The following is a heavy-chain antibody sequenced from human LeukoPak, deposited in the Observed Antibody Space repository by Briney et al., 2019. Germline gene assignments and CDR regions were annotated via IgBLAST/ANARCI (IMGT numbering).Heavy chain of an antibody. D-gene: IGHD4-17*01. Sequence: SQTLSLTCTVSGGSISSGSYYWSWIRQPAGKGLEWIGRIYTSGNTNYNPSLKSRVTISVDTSKNQFSLKLSSVTAADTAVYYCARDSPSGAPLGWGQGTLVTVSS. CDR3: ARDSPSGAPLG. CDR2: IYTSGNT. V-gene: IGHV4-61*02. J-gene: IGHJ4*02. CDR1: GGSISSGSYY.